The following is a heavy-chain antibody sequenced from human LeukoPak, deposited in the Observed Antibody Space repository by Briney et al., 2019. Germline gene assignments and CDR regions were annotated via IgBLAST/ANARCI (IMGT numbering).Heavy chain of an antibody. CDR3: ARGPYAYTSSATLGSYNWFDP. CDR1: GYSFPNYW. D-gene: IGHD2-2*02. CDR2: IYPGDSHT. J-gene: IGHJ5*02. V-gene: IGHV5-51*01. Sequence: GESLKISCKGSGYSFPNYWIGWVRQMPGKGLEWMGIIYPGDSHTRYSPSFQDQVTISVDKSISTAYLQWSSLKASDAAMYYCARGPYAYTSSATLGSYNWFDPWGQGSLVTVSS.